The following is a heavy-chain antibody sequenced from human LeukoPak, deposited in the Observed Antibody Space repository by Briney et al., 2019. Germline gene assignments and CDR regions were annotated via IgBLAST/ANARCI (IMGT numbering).Heavy chain of an antibody. J-gene: IGHJ3*02. CDR2: IKQDGSEK. CDR1: GFTFSSYW. CDR3: ARDCSWYSNAFDI. Sequence: GGSLRLSCAVSGFTFSSYWMSWVRQAPGKGLEWVANIKQDGSEKYYVDSVKGRFTISRDNAKNSLYLQMNSLRAEDTAVYYCARDCSWYSNAFDIWGQGTMVTVSS. D-gene: IGHD6-13*01. V-gene: IGHV3-7*01.